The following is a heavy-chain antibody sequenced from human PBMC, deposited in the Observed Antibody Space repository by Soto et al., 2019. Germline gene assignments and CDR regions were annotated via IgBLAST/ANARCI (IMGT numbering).Heavy chain of an antibody. CDR1: GFTFRAYE. CDR3: ATYLSGYYYRY. Sequence: PGPSVTLSCAASGFTFRAYEMMRDRQAPGGGLEWVSFIHSSRGTTYYAESVKGRFTISRDNAQNSLYLQMSSLRAEDTAVYYCATYLSGYYYRYWRQGT. D-gene: IGHD3-22*01. V-gene: IGHV3-48*03. J-gene: IGHJ4*02. CDR2: IHSSRGTT.